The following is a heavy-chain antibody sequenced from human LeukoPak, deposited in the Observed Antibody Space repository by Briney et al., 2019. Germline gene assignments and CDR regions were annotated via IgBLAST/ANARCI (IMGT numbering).Heavy chain of an antibody. Sequence: GGPLRLSCAASGFTFSSYSMNWVRQAPGKGLEWVSSISSSSSYIYYADSVKGRFTISRDNAKNSLYLQMNSLRAEDTAVYYCARKSIAAAGYFDYWGQGTLVTVSS. CDR2: ISSSSSYI. J-gene: IGHJ4*02. CDR1: GFTFSSYS. CDR3: ARKSIAAAGYFDY. D-gene: IGHD6-13*01. V-gene: IGHV3-21*01.